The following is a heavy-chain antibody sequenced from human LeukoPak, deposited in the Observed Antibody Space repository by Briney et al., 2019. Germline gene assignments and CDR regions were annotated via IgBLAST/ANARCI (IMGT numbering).Heavy chain of an antibody. J-gene: IGHJ4*02. D-gene: IGHD2-2*01. V-gene: IGHV1-46*01. Sequence: SVTVSFKASGYTFTIYYMHWVRQAPGQGLEWMGVINPSGGSTSYSQKFQGRVTMTRDTSTSTVYMELSSLRSEDTAVYYCASVYCSSASCYGFDYWGQGTLVTVSS. CDR2: INPSGGST. CDR3: ASVYCSSASCYGFDY. CDR1: GYTFTIYY.